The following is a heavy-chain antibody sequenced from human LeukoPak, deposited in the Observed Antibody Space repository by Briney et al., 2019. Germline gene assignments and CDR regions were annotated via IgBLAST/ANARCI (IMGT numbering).Heavy chain of an antibody. CDR1: GGSISSNY. Sequence: PSETLSRTCTVSGGSISSNYWSWIRQPPGKGLEWIGYIYYSGGTNYNPSLKSRVTISRNTSKNQFSLKLTSVTAADTAVYYCARQTHYTPAFDYWGQGTLVTVSS. CDR2: IYYSGGT. D-gene: IGHD2-15*01. CDR3: ARQTHYTPAFDY. J-gene: IGHJ4*02. V-gene: IGHV4-59*08.